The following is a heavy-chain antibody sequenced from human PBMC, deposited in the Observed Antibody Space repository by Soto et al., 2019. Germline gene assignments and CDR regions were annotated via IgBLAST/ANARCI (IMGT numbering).Heavy chain of an antibody. Sequence: PSETLSLTCTVSGGSISSGDYYWSWIRQPPGKGLEWIGYIYYSGSTNYNPSLKSRVTISVDTSKNQFSLKLSSVTAADTAVYYCARGSSSWYHWFDPWGQGTLVTVSS. CDR1: GGSISSGDYY. CDR3: ARGSSSWYHWFDP. J-gene: IGHJ5*02. CDR2: IYYSGST. D-gene: IGHD6-13*01. V-gene: IGHV4-30-4*01.